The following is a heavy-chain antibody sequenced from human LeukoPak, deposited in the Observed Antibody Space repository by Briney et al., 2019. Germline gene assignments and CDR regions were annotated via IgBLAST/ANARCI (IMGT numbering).Heavy chain of an antibody. Sequence: KPSETLSLTCAVYGGSFSGYFCSWIRQPPGKGLEWIGEISQSGSASSNPSLKGRVTISVDTSKNQFSPKLTSLTAADTAVYYCARGSVGDRLGHWGQGTLVTVSS. D-gene: IGHD3-16*01. V-gene: IGHV4-34*01. J-gene: IGHJ4*02. CDR3: ARGSVGDRLGH. CDR1: GGSFSGYF. CDR2: ISQSGSA.